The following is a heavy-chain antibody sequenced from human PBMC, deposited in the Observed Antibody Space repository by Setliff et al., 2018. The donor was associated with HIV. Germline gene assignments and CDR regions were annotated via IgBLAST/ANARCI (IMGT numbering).Heavy chain of an antibody. D-gene: IGHD3-10*01. CDR1: GFTFSSHV. J-gene: IGHJ4*02. CDR2: ITPSSTET. Sequence: GGSLRLSCAASGFTFSSHVMTWVRQAPGKGLEWVSVITPSSTETYYADSVKGRFTISRDNSKNTLYLQMNSLRAEDTAVYYCARKTAYYYGSGTYYKFDYWGQGTLVTVSS. V-gene: IGHV3-23*05. CDR3: ARKTAYYYGSGTYYKFDY.